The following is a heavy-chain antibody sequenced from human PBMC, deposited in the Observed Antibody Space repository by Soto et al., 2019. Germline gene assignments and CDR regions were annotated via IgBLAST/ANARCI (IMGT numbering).Heavy chain of an antibody. CDR3: ARSTQTRFLEWLSDYYFDY. CDR1: GGSISSGGFY. Sequence: ASETLSLTCTVSGGSISSGGFYWSWIRQHPGKGLEWIGYIYYSGSTYYNPSLKSRVTISVDTSKNQFSLKLSSVTAADTAVYYCARSTQTRFLEWLSDYYFDYWGQGTMVTVYS. J-gene: IGHJ4*02. CDR2: IYYSGST. V-gene: IGHV4-31*03. D-gene: IGHD3-3*01.